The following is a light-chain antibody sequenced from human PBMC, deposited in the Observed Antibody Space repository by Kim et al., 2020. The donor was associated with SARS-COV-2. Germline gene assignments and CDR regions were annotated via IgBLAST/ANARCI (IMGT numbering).Light chain of an antibody. CDR2: GAS. CDR1: QAIRND. J-gene: IGKJ2*01. Sequence: DIQMTQSPYSLSASLGDRATITCRASQAIRNDLGWYQQKQGKAPKRLIYGASTMQSVVLSRFSGSGSGTKFTLTFTSLQPEDFGTHYCQQHTDYPYTFGEGTKLE. V-gene: IGKV1-17*01. CDR3: QQHTDYPYT.